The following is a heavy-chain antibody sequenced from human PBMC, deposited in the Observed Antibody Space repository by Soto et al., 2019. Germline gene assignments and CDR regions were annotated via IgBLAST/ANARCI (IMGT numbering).Heavy chain of an antibody. CDR2: ISGGDGST. V-gene: IGHV3-23*01. D-gene: IGHD2-2*02. J-gene: IGHJ4*02. CDR3: AKVGGTANPPIPVDF. CDR1: GFTFSSYA. Sequence: EVQLLESGGGLVQPGGSLRLSCAASGFTFSSYAMSWVRQAPGKGLEWVSTISGGDGSTYYADSVKGRFTISRDNSKNTLYLQMNSLRADDTAVYYCAKVGGTANPPIPVDFWGQGTLVTVSS.